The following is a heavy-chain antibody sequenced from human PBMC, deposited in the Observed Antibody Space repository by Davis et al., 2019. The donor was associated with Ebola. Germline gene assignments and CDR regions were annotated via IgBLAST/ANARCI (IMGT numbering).Heavy chain of an antibody. CDR2: MNPNSGNT. Sequence: ASVKVSCKASGYTFTSYDINWVRQATGQGLEWMGWMNPNSGNTGYAQKFQGRVTITRNTSISTAYMELSRLRSDDTAVYYCASGYSNYFSPYWGQGTLVTVSS. J-gene: IGHJ4*02. CDR1: GYTFTSYD. V-gene: IGHV1-8*03. D-gene: IGHD4-11*01. CDR3: ASGYSNYFSPY.